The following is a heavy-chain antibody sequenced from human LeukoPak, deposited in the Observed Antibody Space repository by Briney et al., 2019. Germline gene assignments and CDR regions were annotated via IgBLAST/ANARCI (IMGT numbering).Heavy chain of an antibody. D-gene: IGHD6-13*01. CDR1: GGSFSGYY. J-gene: IGHJ4*02. CDR2: INHSGST. V-gene: IGHV4-34*01. Sequence: SETLSLTCAVYGGSFSGYYWSWIRQPPGKGLEWIGEINHSGSTNYNPSLKSRVTISVDTSKNQFSLKLSSVTAADTAVYYCARVIAAAEDGGAFFDYGGQGTLVTVSS. CDR3: ARVIAAAEDGGAFFDY.